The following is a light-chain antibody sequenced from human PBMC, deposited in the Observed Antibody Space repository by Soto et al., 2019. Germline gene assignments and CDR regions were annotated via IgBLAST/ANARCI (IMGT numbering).Light chain of an antibody. Sequence: DIQMPQSPSSLSTYVGDRVTITCRASQSISNYLNWNQQKPGRVPKLLCYAASRLQSGVPSRFSGSGSGTDFPLTISSLQPEDFATYFCQQRYITPWTFGQGTKVEIK. CDR3: QQRYITPWT. CDR2: AAS. V-gene: IGKV1-39*01. J-gene: IGKJ1*01. CDR1: QSISNY.